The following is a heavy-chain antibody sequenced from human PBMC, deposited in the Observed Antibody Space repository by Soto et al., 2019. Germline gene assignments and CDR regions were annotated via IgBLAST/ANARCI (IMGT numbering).Heavy chain of an antibody. CDR1: GFTLSTFG. CDR2: IWKDGIYQ. J-gene: IGHJ3*01. CDR3: ARVYCRTTKCYQGRVSFDV. Sequence: QVQLVESGGVVVQPGRSLRLSCAASGFTLSTFGVHWVLQAPGKGLQWLAVIWKDGIYQYYADFVEGRFTISSDNSTNTVYLQMAGLRVEDPALYYCARVYCRTTKCYQGRVSFDVWGQGTMVTVFS. D-gene: IGHD2-2*01. V-gene: IGHV3-33*01.